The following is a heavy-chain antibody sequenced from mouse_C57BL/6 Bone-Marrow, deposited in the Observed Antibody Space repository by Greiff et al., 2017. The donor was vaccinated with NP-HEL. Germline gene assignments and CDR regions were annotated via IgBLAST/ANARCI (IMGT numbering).Heavy chain of an antibody. J-gene: IGHJ3*01. CDR2: INPNNGGT. Sequence: VQLKQSGPELVKPGASVKISCKASGYTFTDYYMNWVKQSHGKSLEWIGDINPNNGGTSYNQKFKGKATLTVDKSSSTAYMELRSLTSEDSAVYYCASGGFAYWGQGTLVTVSA. V-gene: IGHV1-26*01. D-gene: IGHD3-1*01. CDR1: GYTFTDYY. CDR3: ASGGFAY.